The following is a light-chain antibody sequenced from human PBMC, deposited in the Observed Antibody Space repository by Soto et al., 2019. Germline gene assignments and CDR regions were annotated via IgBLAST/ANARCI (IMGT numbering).Light chain of an antibody. J-gene: IGLJ3*02. CDR2: LNSDGSH. V-gene: IGLV4-69*01. CDR1: SGHSSYA. Sequence: QAVVTQSPSASASLGASVKLTCTLSSGHSSYAIAWHQQSPEKGPRYLMKLNSDGSHDKGDGIPYRFSGSSSGAERYLTISSLQSEDEADYYGQTWGTGIVVFGGGTKLTVL. CDR3: QTWGTGIVV.